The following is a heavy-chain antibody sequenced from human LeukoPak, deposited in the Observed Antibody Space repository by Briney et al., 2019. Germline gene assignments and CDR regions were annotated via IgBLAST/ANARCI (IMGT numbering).Heavy chain of an antibody. D-gene: IGHD3-22*01. V-gene: IGHV1-2*04. CDR2: INPNSGGT. Sequence: ASVKVSCKASGYTFTGYYMHWVRQAPGQGLEWMGWINPNSGGTKYAQKFQGWVTMTRDTSISTAYMELSRLRSDDTAVYYCARDRDDSRGLDAFDIWGQGTMVTVSS. J-gene: IGHJ3*02. CDR1: GYTFTGYY. CDR3: ARDRDDSRGLDAFDI.